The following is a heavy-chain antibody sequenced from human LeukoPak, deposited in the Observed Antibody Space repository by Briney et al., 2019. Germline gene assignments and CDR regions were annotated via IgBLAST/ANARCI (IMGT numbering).Heavy chain of an antibody. CDR1: GYTFTVYY. D-gene: IGHD5-12*01. CDR2: ISPNRGDT. CDR3: ARAASGFYDYYFDY. J-gene: IGHJ4*02. Sequence: AGKVSCMPSGYTFTVYYIHWLRQAPGQGLELMGWISPNRGDTKYALKFQGRVTMTRDTSISTAYMEVRRLRPDDTALYYCARAASGFYDYYFDYWSQGTLVTVSS. V-gene: IGHV1-2*02.